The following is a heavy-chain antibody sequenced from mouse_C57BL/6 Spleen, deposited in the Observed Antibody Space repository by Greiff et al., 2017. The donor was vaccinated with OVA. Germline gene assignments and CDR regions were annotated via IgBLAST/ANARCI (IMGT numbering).Heavy chain of an antibody. J-gene: IGHJ4*01. CDR2: INPNNGGT. CDR3: ARWDDVRAMDY. CDR1: GYTFTDYY. D-gene: IGHD4-1*01. V-gene: IGHV1-26*01. Sequence: EVQLQQSGPELVKPGASVKISCKASGYTFTDYYMNWVKQSHGKSLEWIGDINPNNGGTSYNQKFKGKATLTVDKSSSTAYMELRSLTSEDSAVYYCARWDDVRAMDYWGQGTSVTVSS.